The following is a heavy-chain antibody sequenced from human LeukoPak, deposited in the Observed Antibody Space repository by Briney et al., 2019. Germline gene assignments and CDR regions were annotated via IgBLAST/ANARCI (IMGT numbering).Heavy chain of an antibody. CDR2: ISAYNGNT. CDR1: GYTFTSYG. V-gene: IGHV1-18*01. D-gene: IGHD3-22*01. J-gene: IGHJ4*02. CDR3: ARVPPYDSSGCRFDY. Sequence: ASVTVSCKSSGYTFTSYGISWVRQAPGQGLEWMGWISAYNGNTNYAQKLQGRVTMTTDTSTSTAYMELRSLRSDDTAVYYCARVPPYDSSGCRFDYWGQGTLVTVSS.